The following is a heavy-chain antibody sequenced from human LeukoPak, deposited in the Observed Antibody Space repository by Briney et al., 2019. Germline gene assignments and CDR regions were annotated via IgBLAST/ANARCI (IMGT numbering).Heavy chain of an antibody. V-gene: IGHV4-59*01. CDR1: GGSISSYY. J-gene: IGHJ4*02. CDR2: IYYSGGT. CDR3: ARGRQGSFDY. Sequence: SETLSLTCTVSGGSISSYYWSWIRQPPGKGLEWIGYIYYSGGTNYNPSLKSRVTISVDTSKNQFSLKLSSVTAADTAVYYCARGRQGSFDYWGQGTLVTVSS.